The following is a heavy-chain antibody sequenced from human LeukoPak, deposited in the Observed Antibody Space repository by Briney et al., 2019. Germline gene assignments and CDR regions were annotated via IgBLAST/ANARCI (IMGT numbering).Heavy chain of an antibody. CDR3: ATKGGLTPNTLAM. CDR1: GYNFTVYY. CDR2: MDHNSGDT. Sequence: ASVKVSCKGSGYNFTVYYMHWVRQAPGKGLEWMGWMDHNSGDTIYAPNFQGRVSMTRDTSITTAYMELSSLTFDDSATYYCATKGGLTPNTLAMWGHGTMVTVSS. J-gene: IGHJ3*01. V-gene: IGHV1-2*02. D-gene: IGHD2-15*01.